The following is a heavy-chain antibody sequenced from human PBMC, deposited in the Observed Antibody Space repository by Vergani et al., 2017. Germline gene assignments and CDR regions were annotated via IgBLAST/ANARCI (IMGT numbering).Heavy chain of an antibody. V-gene: IGHV3-9*01. D-gene: IGHD6-19*01. CDR2: ISWNSGSI. Sequence: EVQLVEYGGGLVQPGRSLILSCAASGFTFDDYAMHWVRQAPGKGLEWVSGISWNSGSIGYADSVKGRFTISRDNAKNSLYLQMNSLRAEDTAVYYCARLKAVAGTSFDYWGQGTLVTVSS. J-gene: IGHJ4*02. CDR1: GFTFDDYA. CDR3: ARLKAVAGTSFDY.